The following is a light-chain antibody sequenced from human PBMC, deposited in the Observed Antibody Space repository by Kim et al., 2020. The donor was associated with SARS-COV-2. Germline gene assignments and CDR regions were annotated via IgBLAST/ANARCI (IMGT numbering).Light chain of an antibody. Sequence: PGGAFTRTCASSAEAVTSGYYPNWFQQKPGQAPRALIYSTSNKDSWTPARFSGSLLGGKAALTLSGVQPEDEAEYHCLLYYSGAWVFGGGTQLTVL. CDR1: AEAVTSGYY. V-gene: IGLV7-43*01. J-gene: IGLJ3*02. CDR2: STS. CDR3: LLYYSGAWV.